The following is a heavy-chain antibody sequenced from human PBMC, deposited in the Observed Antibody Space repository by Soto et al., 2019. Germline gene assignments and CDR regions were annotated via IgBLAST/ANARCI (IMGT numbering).Heavy chain of an antibody. CDR2: ISTSGDTI. CDR3: ARDRKDYYETTQTYHYYGMDV. V-gene: IGHV3-48*03. CDR1: GFTFSSYE. J-gene: IGHJ6*02. D-gene: IGHD3-16*01. Sequence: VGSLRLSCAASGFTFSSYEMNWVRQAPGKGLEWVSFISTSGDTIYYADSVKGRFTISRDKAKNSVYLQMTSLRAEDTAVYYCARDRKDYYETTQTYHYYGMDVWGQGTTVTVSS.